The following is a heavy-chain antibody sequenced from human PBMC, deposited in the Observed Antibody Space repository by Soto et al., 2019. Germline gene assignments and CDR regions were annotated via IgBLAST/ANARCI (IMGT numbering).Heavy chain of an antibody. CDR3: ASLFYDSSGYYLQPIDY. CDR1: GFTFSSYW. J-gene: IGHJ4*02. Sequence: GGSLRLSCAASGFTFSSYWMSWVRQVPGKGLEWVSGINWNGDSTGYADSVKGRFTISRDNAKNFLYLQMNSLRVEDTAFYYCASLFYDSSGYYLQPIDYWGQGALVTVSS. CDR2: INWNGDST. D-gene: IGHD3-22*01. V-gene: IGHV3-20*04.